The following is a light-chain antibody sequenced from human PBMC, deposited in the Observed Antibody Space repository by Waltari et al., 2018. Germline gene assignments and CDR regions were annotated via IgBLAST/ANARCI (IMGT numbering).Light chain of an antibody. J-gene: IGLJ3*02. Sequence: SYVLTQPPSVSEAPGQTARITCGGNSHGSKSVHWYQQKPGQAPVVVMYYDNDRPAGIPERFSGSNSGNTATLTISRVEAGDEADYYCQVWDRSTDHRVFGGGTRLTVL. CDR3: QVWDRSTDHRV. V-gene: IGLV3-21*04. CDR2: YDN. CDR1: SHGSKS.